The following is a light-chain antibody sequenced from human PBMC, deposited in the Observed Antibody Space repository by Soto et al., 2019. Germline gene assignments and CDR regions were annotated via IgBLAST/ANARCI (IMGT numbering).Light chain of an antibody. J-gene: IGLJ1*01. CDR3: SPYTSSSTSIV. CDR1: SSDVGGYNY. Sequence: QSALTQPASVSGSPGQSNTISCTGTSSDVGGYNYVSWYQQHPGKAPKLMIYDVSNRPSGVSNRFSGSKSGNTASLTISGLQAEDEADYYCSPYTSSSTSIVFGTGTKLTVL. CDR2: DVS. V-gene: IGLV2-14*01.